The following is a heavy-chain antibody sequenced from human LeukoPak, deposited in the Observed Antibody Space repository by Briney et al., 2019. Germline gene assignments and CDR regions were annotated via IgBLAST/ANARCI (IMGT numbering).Heavy chain of an antibody. CDR3: ARDQEAYYYGSGSSLYI. CDR1: GGTFSRYA. CDR2: IIPIFGTA. Sequence: GASVKVSCKASGGTFSRYAISWVRQAPGQGLEWMGRIIPIFGTANYAQKFQGRVTVTTDESTSTAYMELSSPRSEDTAVYYCARDQEAYYYGSGSSLYIWGQGTMVTVSS. J-gene: IGHJ3*02. V-gene: IGHV1-69*05. D-gene: IGHD3-10*01.